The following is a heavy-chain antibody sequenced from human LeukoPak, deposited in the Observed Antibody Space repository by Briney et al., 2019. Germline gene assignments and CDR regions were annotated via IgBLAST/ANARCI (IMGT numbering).Heavy chain of an antibody. CDR2: IKQDGSEK. Sequence: GGSLRLSCAASGFTFSTYWMSWARQAPGKGLEWVANIKQDGSEKYYVDSVKGRFTISRDNAKNSLYLQMNSLRVEDTAVYYCARVRGYYSWALDYWGQGTLVTVSS. V-gene: IGHV3-7*01. CDR3: ARVRGYYSWALDY. CDR1: GFTFSTYW. D-gene: IGHD3-22*01. J-gene: IGHJ4*02.